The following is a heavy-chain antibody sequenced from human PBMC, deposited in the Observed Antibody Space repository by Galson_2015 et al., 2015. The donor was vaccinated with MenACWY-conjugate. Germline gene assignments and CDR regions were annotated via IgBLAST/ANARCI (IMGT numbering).Heavy chain of an antibody. D-gene: IGHD6-6*01. J-gene: IGHJ4*02. CDR1: GYTFTSNW. CDR3: ARQGFGSSPLDY. Sequence: QSGAEVKKPGESLKISCKGSGYTFTSNWIGWVRQMPGKGLEWMGIIYPGDSDTRYTPSFQGHVTISADKSINTAYLQWGSLEASETAMYYCARQGFGSSPLDYWGQGTLVTVSS. CDR2: IYPGDSDT. V-gene: IGHV5-51*01.